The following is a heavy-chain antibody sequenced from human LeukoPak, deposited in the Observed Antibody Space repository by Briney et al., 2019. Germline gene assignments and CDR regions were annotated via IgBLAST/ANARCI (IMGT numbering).Heavy chain of an antibody. J-gene: IGHJ3*02. Sequence: ASVKISCKASGYTFTGYYMHWVRQAPGQGLEWMGWINPNSGGTNYAQKFQGGVTMTRDTSISTAYMELSRLRSDDTAVYYCARVRGYSYGLSAAFDIWGQGTMVTVSS. CDR2: INPNSGGT. CDR1: GYTFTGYY. V-gene: IGHV1-2*02. CDR3: ARVRGYSYGLSAAFDI. D-gene: IGHD5-18*01.